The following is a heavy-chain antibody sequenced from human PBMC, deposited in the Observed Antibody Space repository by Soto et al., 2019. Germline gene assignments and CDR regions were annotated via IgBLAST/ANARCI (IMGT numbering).Heavy chain of an antibody. V-gene: IGHV1-3*01. CDR2: INAGNGNT. CDR1: GYTFTSYA. Sequence: QVQLVQSGAEGKKPGASVKVSCKASGYTFTSYAMHWVRQAPGQRLEWMGWINAGNGNTKYSQKFQGRVIITRDTSASTAYMELSSLRSEDTAVYYCARDLGGWPDYWGQGTLVTVSS. J-gene: IGHJ4*02. CDR3: ARDLGGWPDY. D-gene: IGHD2-15*01.